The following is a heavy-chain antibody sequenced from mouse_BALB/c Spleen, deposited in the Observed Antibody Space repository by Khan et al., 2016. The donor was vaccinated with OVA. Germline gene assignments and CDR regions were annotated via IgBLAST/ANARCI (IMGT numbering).Heavy chain of an antibody. CDR1: GYTFTSYG. Sequence: QIQLVQSGPELKKPGETVKISCKASGYTFTSYGMNWVKQSPGKALRWMGWINTYTGEPTYTDDFKGRFAFSLETSASTAYLQINNLKIEDTATYFCARPPYFSYTLDYWGQGTSVTVSS. J-gene: IGHJ4*01. D-gene: IGHD2-10*01. V-gene: IGHV9-3-1*01. CDR2: INTYTGEP. CDR3: ARPPYFSYTLDY.